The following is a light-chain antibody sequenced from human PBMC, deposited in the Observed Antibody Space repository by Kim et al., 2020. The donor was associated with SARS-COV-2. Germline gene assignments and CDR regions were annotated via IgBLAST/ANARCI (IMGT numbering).Light chain of an antibody. CDR2: QDS. Sequence: VSPGQTVSITCSGDKLGDKYACWYQQKPGQSPVLVIYQDSKRPSGIPERFSGSNSGNTATLTISGTQAMDEADYYCQAWDSSTKVFGTGTKVTVL. V-gene: IGLV3-1*01. CDR3: QAWDSSTKV. J-gene: IGLJ1*01. CDR1: KLGDKY.